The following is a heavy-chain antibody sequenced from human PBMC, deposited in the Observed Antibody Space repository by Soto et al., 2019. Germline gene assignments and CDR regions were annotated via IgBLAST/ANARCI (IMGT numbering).Heavy chain of an antibody. V-gene: IGHV4-30-2*01. CDR2: IYHSGST. CDR1: GGSISSGGYS. D-gene: IGHD3-10*02. J-gene: IGHJ5*02. Sequence: SETLSLTCAVSGGSISSGGYSWSWIRQPPGKGLEWIGYIYHSGSTYYNPSLKSRVTISVDRSKNQFSLKLSSVTAADTAGYYCARAEGRSAVSMLGVLLDPWGQAILVIVSS. CDR3: ARAEGRSAVSMLGVLLDP.